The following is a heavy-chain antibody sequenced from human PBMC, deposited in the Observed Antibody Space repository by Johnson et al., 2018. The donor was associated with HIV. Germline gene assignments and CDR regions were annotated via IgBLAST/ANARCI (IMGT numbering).Heavy chain of an antibody. CDR1: GFTFSDSY. CDR3: ASYVDDPGHVSMIPGGAFDI. CDR2: ISGRGITI. V-gene: IGHV3-11*04. Sequence: QVQLVESGGGLVKPGGSLRLSCAASGFTFSDSYMSWIRPAPGKGLEWVSYISGRGITIYYSDSVKGRFTISRANAKNSLYLQMNSLRAEDTAMYYCASYVDDPGHVSMIPGGAFDIWGQGTLVTVSS. J-gene: IGHJ3*02. D-gene: IGHD3-22*01.